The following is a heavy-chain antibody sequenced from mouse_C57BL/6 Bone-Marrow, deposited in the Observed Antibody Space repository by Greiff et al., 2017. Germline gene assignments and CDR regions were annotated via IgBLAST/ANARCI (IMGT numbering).Heavy chain of an antibody. D-gene: IGHD1-2*01. CDR1: GFSLTSYG. V-gene: IGHV2-2*01. Sequence: QVQLQQSGPGLVKPSQSLSITCTVPGFSLTSYGVHWVRQSPGKGLEWLGVIWSGGSTDYNAAFISRLCISNDNSKSQVFFKMNSLRDDDTAIYYCARNFIGYWGQGTSVTVSS. J-gene: IGHJ4*01. CDR3: ARNFIGY. CDR2: IWSGGST.